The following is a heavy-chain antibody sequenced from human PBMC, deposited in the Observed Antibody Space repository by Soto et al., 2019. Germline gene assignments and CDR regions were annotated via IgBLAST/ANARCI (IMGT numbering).Heavy chain of an antibody. CDR2: INPSGGST. CDR3: ARASIQVRGVHDDYGMDV. J-gene: IGHJ6*02. D-gene: IGHD3-10*01. V-gene: IGHV1-46*01. Sequence: ASVKVSCKASGYTFTSYYMHWVRQAPGQGLEWMGIINPSGGSTSYAQKFQGRVTMTRDTSTSTVYMELSSLRSEDTAVYCCARASIQVRGVHDDYGMDVWGQGT. CDR1: GYTFTSYY.